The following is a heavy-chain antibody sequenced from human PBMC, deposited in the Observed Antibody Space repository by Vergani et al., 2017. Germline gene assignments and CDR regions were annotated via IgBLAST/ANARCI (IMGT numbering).Heavy chain of an antibody. CDR1: GHTFSNYE. Sequence: QVQLVQSGSELKKSGASVKVSCKTSGHTFSNYEMNWVRQAPGQRLEWMGWINTKTGNPTYAQDFTGRFVFSLDTSVSTAYLEINNLQPEDSAVYFCATASWAQLWVLKHWGQGTRVTVSS. V-gene: IGHV7-4-1*02. J-gene: IGHJ4*02. D-gene: IGHD5-24*01. CDR3: ATASWAQLWVLKH. CDR2: INTKTGNP.